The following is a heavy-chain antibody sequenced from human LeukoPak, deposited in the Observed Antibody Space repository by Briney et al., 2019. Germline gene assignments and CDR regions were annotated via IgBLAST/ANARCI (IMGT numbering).Heavy chain of an antibody. D-gene: IGHD3-22*01. V-gene: IGHV4-59*13. J-gene: IGHJ4*02. Sequence: PSETLSLTCTVSGDSIINYYRSWIRQPPGKGLEWIGYIFYIGSTNYNPSLKSRVTISPDTSKNQFSLDLSSVTAAGTAVYYCAREAVGSSGYYPFDYWGQGILVTVSS. CDR1: GDSIINYY. CDR3: AREAVGSSGYYPFDY. CDR2: IFYIGST.